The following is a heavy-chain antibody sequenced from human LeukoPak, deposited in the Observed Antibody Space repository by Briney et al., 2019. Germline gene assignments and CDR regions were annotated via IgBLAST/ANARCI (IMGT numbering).Heavy chain of an antibody. V-gene: IGHV4-31*03. CDR1: GGSISSGGYY. Sequence: SQTLSLTCTVSGGSISSGGYYWSWIRQHPGKGLEWIGHIYYSGSTYYNPSLKSRVTISVDTSKNQFSLKLSSVTAADTAVYYCARGGIAARPDYYYYMDVWGKGTTVTVSS. D-gene: IGHD6-6*01. CDR3: ARGGIAARPDYYYYMDV. J-gene: IGHJ6*03. CDR2: IYYSGST.